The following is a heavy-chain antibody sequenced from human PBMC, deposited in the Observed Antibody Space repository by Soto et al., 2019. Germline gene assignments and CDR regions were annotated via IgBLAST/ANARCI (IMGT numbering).Heavy chain of an antibody. CDR1: GVSISIAAYY. CDR3: ARYRVSGSWSKFDY. J-gene: IGHJ4*02. D-gene: IGHD6-13*01. Sequence: PWEPLALTCTVSGVSISIAAYYWSWIRQHPGKGLQWIGNIYYNESTNYNPSLKSRIIISLDTSESQFSLKLSSVTAADTAVYFCARYRVSGSWSKFDYWGQGTLVTVSS. CDR2: IYYNEST. V-gene: IGHV4-31*03.